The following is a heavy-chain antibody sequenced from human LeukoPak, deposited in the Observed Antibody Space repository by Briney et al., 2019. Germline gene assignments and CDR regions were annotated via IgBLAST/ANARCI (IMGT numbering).Heavy chain of an antibody. J-gene: IGHJ4*02. Sequence: GGSLRLSCAASGFTFSSYSMNWVRQAPGQGLEWVSYISSSSSTIYYADSVKGRFTISRDNAKNSLYLQMNSLRAEDTAVYYCARNGRYSSSARTPYYFDYWGQGTLVTVSS. CDR2: ISSSSSTI. V-gene: IGHV3-48*04. D-gene: IGHD6-6*01. CDR1: GFTFSSYS. CDR3: ARNGRYSSSARTPYYFDY.